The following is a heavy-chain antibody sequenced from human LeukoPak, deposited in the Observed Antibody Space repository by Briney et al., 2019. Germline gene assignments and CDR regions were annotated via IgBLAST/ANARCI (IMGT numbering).Heavy chain of an antibody. CDR2: IDVGSGNT. Sequence: SVKVSCKASGFTFTSSAMQWVRQARGQRLEWIGWIDVGSGNTNYAQKFQERVTITRDMSTSTAYMELSSLRSEDTAVYYCAADLNPSYDFWSGYPYGGNWFDPWGQGTLVTVSS. D-gene: IGHD3-3*01. V-gene: IGHV1-58*02. CDR1: GFTFTSSA. J-gene: IGHJ5*02. CDR3: AADLNPSYDFWSGYPYGGNWFDP.